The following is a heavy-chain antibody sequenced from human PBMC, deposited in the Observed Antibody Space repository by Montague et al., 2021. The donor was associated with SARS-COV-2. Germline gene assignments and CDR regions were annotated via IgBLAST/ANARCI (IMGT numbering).Heavy chain of an antibody. CDR3: ARTSASSDY. Sequence: CAISGDSVSRNRPAWDWNTQAPPRRLECVGRTYYRYKWYNDYAVSVKSRITINPDTSKNQISLQLNSVTPEGTAVYYCARTSASSDYWGQGTLVTVSS. CDR2: TYYRYKWYN. J-gene: IGHJ4*02. D-gene: IGHD1-26*01. V-gene: IGHV6-1*01. CDR1: GDSVSRNRPA.